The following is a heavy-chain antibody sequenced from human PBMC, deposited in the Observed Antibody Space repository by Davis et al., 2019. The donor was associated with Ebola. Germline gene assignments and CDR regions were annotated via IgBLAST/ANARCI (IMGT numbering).Heavy chain of an antibody. CDR1: GGTFSSYT. J-gene: IGHJ4*02. V-gene: IGHV1-69*02. D-gene: IGHD2-21*02. Sequence: AASVEVSCKASGGTFSSYTITWVRQAPGQGLEWMGSIIPILGIADYAQKFQGRVTITADKSTSTASMELSSLRSEDTAVYYCARVAGTAIRAYYFDYWGQGTLVTVSS. CDR2: IIPILGIA. CDR3: ARVAGTAIRAYYFDY.